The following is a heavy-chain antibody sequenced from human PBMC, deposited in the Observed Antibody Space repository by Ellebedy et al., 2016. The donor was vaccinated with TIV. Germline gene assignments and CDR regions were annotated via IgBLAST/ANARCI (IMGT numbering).Heavy chain of an antibody. Sequence: AASVKVSCKASGYTFNNYDIAWVRQAPGQGLEWMGWISVSTGNTNYAQKFQDRFTMTTEASPTTAYMDLRSLRSDDPAVYYCARLMYPTNWYTFGYWGQGTQVNVSS. D-gene: IGHD1/OR15-1a*01. CDR2: ISVSTGNT. V-gene: IGHV1-18*01. CDR1: GYTFNNYD. CDR3: ARLMYPTNWYTFGY. J-gene: IGHJ4*02.